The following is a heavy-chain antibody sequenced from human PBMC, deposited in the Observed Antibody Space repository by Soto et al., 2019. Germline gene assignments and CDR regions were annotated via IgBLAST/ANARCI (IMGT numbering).Heavy chain of an antibody. Sequence: ASVKVSCKAIGYSFTSHYMHWVRQAPGQGLEWMGTIYPGGVNIGYAQKFKGRVTMTKDTSTSTVYMELNSLRSEDTAVYYCARGILGATTGWFDPWGQGTLVTVSS. CDR2: IYPGGVNI. CDR3: ARGILGATTGWFDP. CDR1: GYSFTSHY. V-gene: IGHV1-46*01. D-gene: IGHD1-26*01. J-gene: IGHJ5*02.